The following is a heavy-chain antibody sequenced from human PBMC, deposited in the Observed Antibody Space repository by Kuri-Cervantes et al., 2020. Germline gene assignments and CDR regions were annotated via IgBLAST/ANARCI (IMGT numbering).Heavy chain of an antibody. D-gene: IGHD6-13*01. Sequence: ASVKVSCKASGYTFTSYGISWVRQAPGQGLEWMGWINPNSGGTNYAQKFQGWVTMTRDTSISTAYRELSRLRSDDTAVYYCARIAAAGYDYWCQGTLVTVSS. V-gene: IGHV1-2*04. CDR1: GYTFTSYG. CDR2: INPNSGGT. J-gene: IGHJ4*02. CDR3: ARIAAAGYDY.